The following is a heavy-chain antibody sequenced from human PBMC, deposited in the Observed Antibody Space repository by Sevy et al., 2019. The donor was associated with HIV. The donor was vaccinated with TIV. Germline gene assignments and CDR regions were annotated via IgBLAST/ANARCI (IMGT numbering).Heavy chain of an antibody. J-gene: IGHJ4*02. CDR1: GYTLTEFS. Sequence: ASVKVSCKVSGYTLTEFSTHWVRQAPGKGLEWMGRFDPENGETIYTQKFQGRVTLTEDTSTDTAYMELRSLKSEDTAVYYCATTREYYQDNSGYLDLWGLGTLVTVSS. CDR3: ATTREYYQDNSGYLDL. CDR2: FDPENGET. V-gene: IGHV1-24*01. D-gene: IGHD3-22*01.